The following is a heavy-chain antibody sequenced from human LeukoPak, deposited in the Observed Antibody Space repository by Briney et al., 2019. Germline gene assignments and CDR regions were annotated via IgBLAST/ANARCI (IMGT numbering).Heavy chain of an antibody. CDR2: INPNSGGT. Sequence: ASVKVSCKASGYTFTGYYMHWVRQAPGQGLEWMGWINPNSGGTNYAQKFQGRVTMTRDTSISTAYMELSRLRSDDTAVYYCARVDSRQKPRWRVVVITTGAFDIWGQRTMVTASS. D-gene: IGHD3-22*01. CDR3: ARVDSRQKPRWRVVVITTGAFDI. CDR1: GYTFTGYY. J-gene: IGHJ3*02. V-gene: IGHV1-2*02.